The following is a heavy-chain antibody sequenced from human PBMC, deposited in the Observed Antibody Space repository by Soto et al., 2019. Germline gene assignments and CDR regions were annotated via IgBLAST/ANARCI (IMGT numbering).Heavy chain of an antibody. Sequence: PGGSLRLSCAASGFTFNSYAMHWVRQAPGKGLEWVAVISYGGGDKYYADSVKGRFTISRDNSKNTLYLQMNSLRADDTAVYYCARDRLFDSNTYYYTYGMDVWGQGTTVTVSS. CDR3: ARDRLFDSNTYYYTYGMDV. CDR1: GFTFNSYA. J-gene: IGHJ6*02. V-gene: IGHV3-30-3*01. CDR2: ISYGGGDK. D-gene: IGHD3-22*01.